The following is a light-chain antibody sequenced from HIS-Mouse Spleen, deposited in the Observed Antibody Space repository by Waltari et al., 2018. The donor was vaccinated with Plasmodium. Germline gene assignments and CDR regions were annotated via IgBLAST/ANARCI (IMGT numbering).Light chain of an antibody. Sequence: DIQMTQSPSTLSASVGDRVTITCRASHSISSRLAWYQKKPGKAPKLLIYKAYSLESGVPSRFSGSGSGTEFTLTISSLQPDDFATYYCQQYNSYSWTFGQGTKVEIK. V-gene: IGKV1-5*03. CDR2: KAY. CDR3: QQYNSYSWT. CDR1: HSISSR. J-gene: IGKJ1*01.